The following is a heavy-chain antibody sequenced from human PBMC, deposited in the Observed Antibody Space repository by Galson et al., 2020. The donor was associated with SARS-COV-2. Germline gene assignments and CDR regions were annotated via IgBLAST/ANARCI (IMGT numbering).Heavy chain of an antibody. J-gene: IGHJ4*02. D-gene: IGHD6-19*01. V-gene: IGHV3-23*01. CDR1: GFTFSNYA. CDR2: ITSSGSST. Sequence: GGSLRLSCAASGFTFSNYAMSWVRQAPGKGLEWVAAITSSGSSTYYADSVKGRITISRDNSKNTLYLQMNSLRAEDTAVYYCAKKYGSGWTKGFDYWVQGTLVTVSS. CDR3: AKKYGSGWTKGFDY.